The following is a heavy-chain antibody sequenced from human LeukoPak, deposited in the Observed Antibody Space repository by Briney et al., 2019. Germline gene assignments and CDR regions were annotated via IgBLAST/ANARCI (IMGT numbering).Heavy chain of an antibody. CDR1: GGSITSVNW. Sequence: PSGTLSLTCTVSGGSITSVNWWTWVRQPPGKGLEWIGEIYHSGTTNYNPSLKSRVTISVDESRNQFSLKLSSVTAADTAVYYCARERSSWYSAGFDPWGQGTLVTVSS. D-gene: IGHD6-13*01. CDR3: ARERSSWYSAGFDP. J-gene: IGHJ5*02. CDR2: IYHSGTT. V-gene: IGHV4-4*02.